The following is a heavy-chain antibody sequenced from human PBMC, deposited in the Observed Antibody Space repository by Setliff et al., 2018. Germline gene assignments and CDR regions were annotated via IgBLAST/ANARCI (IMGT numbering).Heavy chain of an antibody. J-gene: IGHJ4*02. CDR1: GFTFSTYW. Sequence: LRLSCAASGFTFSTYWMGWVRQAPGKGLEWVANIKQDGSEKYYVDSVKGRFSISRDNAKNSLYLQMNSLRAEDTAVYYCAREGLPGVADFWGEGTRVTVSS. D-gene: IGHD2-15*01. CDR2: IKQDGSEK. CDR3: AREGLPGVADF. V-gene: IGHV3-7*01.